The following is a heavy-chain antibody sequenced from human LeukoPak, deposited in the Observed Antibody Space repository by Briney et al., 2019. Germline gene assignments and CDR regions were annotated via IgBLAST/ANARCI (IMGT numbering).Heavy chain of an antibody. CDR1: GFTVRSNY. CDR3: ARVVRFLEWSFDY. Sequence: PGGSLRLSCAASGFTVRSNYMSWVRQAPGKGLEWVSVIYSGGSTYYADSVKGRFTISRDNSKNTLYLQMNSLRAEDTAVYYCARVVRFLEWSFDYWGQGTLVTVSS. CDR2: IYSGGST. V-gene: IGHV3-66*02. J-gene: IGHJ4*02. D-gene: IGHD3-3*01.